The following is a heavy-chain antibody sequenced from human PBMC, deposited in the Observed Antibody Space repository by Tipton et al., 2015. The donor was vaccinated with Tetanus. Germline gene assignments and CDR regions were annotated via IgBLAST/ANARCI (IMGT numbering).Heavy chain of an antibody. CDR1: GFTLSRYT. CDR2: ISSSSRYI. Sequence: QLVQSGGGAARPGKSLRLSCAASGFTLSRYTLNWVRQAPGKGLEWVSSISSSSRYIYYADSVKGRFTISRDNAKNSLYLQMISLRAEDTAVYSCARGMAEASNCGGDCYSDYWGQGTLVTVSS. CDR3: ARGMAEASNCGGDCYSDY. J-gene: IGHJ4*02. D-gene: IGHD2-21*02. V-gene: IGHV3-21*01.